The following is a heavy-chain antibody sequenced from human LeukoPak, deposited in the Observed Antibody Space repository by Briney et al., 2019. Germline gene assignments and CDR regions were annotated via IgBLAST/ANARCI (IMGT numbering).Heavy chain of an antibody. V-gene: IGHV4-4*09. J-gene: IGHJ4*02. CDR3: ARQYSSSSFFDY. CDR1: GGSTSNYY. CDR2: IYTSGTT. Sequence: PSETLSLTCTVSGGSTSNYYWSWIRQPPGKGLEWIGYIYTSGTTNYNPSLKSRVTISVDTSKNQFSLRLSSVTAADTAVYYCARQYSSSSFFDYWGQGTLVTVSS. D-gene: IGHD6-6*01.